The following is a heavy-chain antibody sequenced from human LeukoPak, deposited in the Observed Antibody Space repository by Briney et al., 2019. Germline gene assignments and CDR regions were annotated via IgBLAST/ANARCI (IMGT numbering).Heavy chain of an antibody. D-gene: IGHD6-19*01. CDR2: INHSGST. CDR1: GFTFSSYT. Sequence: GSLRLSCAASGFTFSSYTMNWIRQPPGKGLEWIGEINHSGSTNYNPSLKSRVTISVDTSKNQFSLKLSSVTAADTAVYYCARAQSSGNWFDPWGQGTLVTVSS. CDR3: ARAQSSGNWFDP. V-gene: IGHV4-34*01. J-gene: IGHJ5*02.